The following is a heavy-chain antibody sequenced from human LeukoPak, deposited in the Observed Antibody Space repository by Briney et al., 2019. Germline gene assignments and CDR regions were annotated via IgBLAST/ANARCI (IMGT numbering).Heavy chain of an antibody. J-gene: IGHJ4*02. V-gene: IGHV4-39*02. CDR2: IYYSGST. CDR1: GGSISGSSYY. Sequence: SETLSLTCTVSGGSISGSSYYWGWIRQPPGKGLEWIGSIYYSGSTYYNPSLKSRVTISVDTSKNQFSLKLSSVTAADTAVYYCARESATNWNYVGYWGQGTLVTVSS. CDR3: ARESATNWNYVGY. D-gene: IGHD1-20*01.